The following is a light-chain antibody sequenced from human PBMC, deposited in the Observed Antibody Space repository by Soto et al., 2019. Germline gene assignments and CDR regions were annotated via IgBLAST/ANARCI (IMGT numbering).Light chain of an antibody. V-gene: IGLV2-14*03. CDR1: SSDVGGYDY. J-gene: IGLJ2*01. CDR3: SSFTSSITLV. CDR2: DVS. Sequence: QSVLTQPASVSGSPGQSITISCTGTSSDVGGYDYVSWYQQHPGKAPKLMIYDVSNRPSGVSNRFSGSKSGNTASLTISGLRAEDEADYYCSSFTSSITLVFGGGTQLTVL.